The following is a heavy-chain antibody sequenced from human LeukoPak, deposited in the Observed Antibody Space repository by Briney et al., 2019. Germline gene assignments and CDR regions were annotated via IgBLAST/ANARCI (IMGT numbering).Heavy chain of an antibody. V-gene: IGHV3-48*01. CDR1: GFTFSSYS. CDR3: ARETSAFDP. J-gene: IGHJ5*02. CDR2: ISTSSDTI. Sequence: GGSLRLSCAASGFTFSSYSMNWVCQAPGKGLEWVSYISTSSDTIYYADSVRGRFTISRDNAQNSLYLQMSSLRAEDTAVYYCARETSAFDPWGQGTLVTVSS.